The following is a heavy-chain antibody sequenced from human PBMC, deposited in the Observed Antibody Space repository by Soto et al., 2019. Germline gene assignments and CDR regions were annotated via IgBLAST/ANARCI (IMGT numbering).Heavy chain of an antibody. CDR2: INHSGST. CDR3: ARHYCSSTSCYYSSIRGYSYGYHWFDP. D-gene: IGHD2-2*01. J-gene: IGHJ5*02. CDR1: GGSFSGYY. Sequence: SETLSLTCAVYGGSFSGYYWSWIRQPPGKGLEWIGEINHSGSTNYNPSLKSRVTISVDTSKNQFSLKLSSVTAADTAVYYCARHYCSSTSCYYSSIRGYSYGYHWFDPWGQGTLVTVSS. V-gene: IGHV4-34*01.